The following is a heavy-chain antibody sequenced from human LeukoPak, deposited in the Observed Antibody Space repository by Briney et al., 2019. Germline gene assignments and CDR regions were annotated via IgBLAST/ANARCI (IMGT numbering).Heavy chain of an antibody. Sequence: GGSLRLSCAASGFTFSSYGMHWVRQAPGKGLEWVAVISYDGSNKYYAESVKGRFTISRDNSKNTLYLQMNSLRAEDTAAYYCAKDRAAAAYYFDYWGQGTLVTVSS. CDR2: ISYDGSNK. J-gene: IGHJ4*02. V-gene: IGHV3-30*18. D-gene: IGHD6-13*01. CDR3: AKDRAAAAYYFDY. CDR1: GFTFSSYG.